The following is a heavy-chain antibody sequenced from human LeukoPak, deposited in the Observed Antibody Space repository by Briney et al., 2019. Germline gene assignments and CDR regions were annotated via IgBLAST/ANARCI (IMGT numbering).Heavy chain of an antibody. D-gene: IGHD2-15*01. CDR2: INPNSGGT. CDR1: GYTFTGYY. J-gene: IGHJ6*02. Sequence: GASVKVSCKASGYTFTGYYMHWVRQAPGQGLEWMGWINPNSGGTNYAQKFQGRVTMTRDTSISTAYMELSRLRSDDTAVYYCARDRAYCSGGSCYPVLYGMDVWGQGTTVTVSS. CDR3: ARDRAYCSGGSCYPVLYGMDV. V-gene: IGHV1-2*02.